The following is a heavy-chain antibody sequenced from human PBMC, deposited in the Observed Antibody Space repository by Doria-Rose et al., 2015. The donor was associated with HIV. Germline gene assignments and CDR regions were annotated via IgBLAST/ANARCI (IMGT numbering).Heavy chain of an antibody. J-gene: IGHJ4*02. D-gene: IGHD3-16*01. CDR1: GFTVSSNY. CDR3: ARDPFQSWAY. V-gene: IGHV3-66*01. Sequence: VQLVQSGGGLVQPGGSLRLSCAASGFTVSSNYMSWVRQAPGKGLEWVSVIYSDGRTYYADSVKGRFTVSRDNSKNTLYLQINSLRVEDTAVYYCARDPFQSWAYWGQGTLVTVSS. CDR2: IYSDGRT.